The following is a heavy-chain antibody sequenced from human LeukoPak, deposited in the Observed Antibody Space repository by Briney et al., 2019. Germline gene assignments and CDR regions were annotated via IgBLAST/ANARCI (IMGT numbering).Heavy chain of an antibody. CDR2: INTNTGNP. CDR3: ARLYDILTGPIDY. CDR1: GGTFSSYA. D-gene: IGHD3-9*01. Sequence: ASVKVSCKASGGTFSSYAISWVRQAPGQGLEWMGWINTNTGNPTFAQGFTGRLVFSLDTSVSTAYLQINSLRAEDTAVYYCARLYDILTGPIDYWGQGTLVTVSS. V-gene: IGHV7-4-1*02. J-gene: IGHJ4*02.